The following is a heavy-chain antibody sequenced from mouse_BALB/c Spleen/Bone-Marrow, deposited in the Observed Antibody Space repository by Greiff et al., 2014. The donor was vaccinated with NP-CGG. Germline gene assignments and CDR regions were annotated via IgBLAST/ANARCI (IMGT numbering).Heavy chain of an antibody. CDR1: GYTFSSCW. CDR2: ILPGSGST. CDR3: ARDWDPFAY. Sequence: VQLQQSGAELMKPGASVKISCKATGYTFSSCWIEWVKQRPGHGLEWIGEILPGSGSTNYNEKFKGKATFTADTSSNTAYMQLSSLTSEDSAVYYCARDWDPFAYWGQGTLVTVSA. D-gene: IGHD4-1*01. J-gene: IGHJ3*01. V-gene: IGHV1-9*01.